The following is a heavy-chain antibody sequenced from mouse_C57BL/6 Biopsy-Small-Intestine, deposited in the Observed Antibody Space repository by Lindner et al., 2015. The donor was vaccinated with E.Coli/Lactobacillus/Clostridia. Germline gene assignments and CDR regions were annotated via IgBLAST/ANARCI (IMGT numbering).Heavy chain of an antibody. CDR1: GYTFTNYW. D-gene: IGHD2-1*01. CDR2: IYPGGGYT. CDR3: ARKDYGNYHDY. J-gene: IGHJ2*01. V-gene: IGHV1-63*01. Sequence: VQLQESGAELVRPGTSVKMSCKASGYTFTNYWIGWAKQRPGHGLEWIGDIYPGGGYTNYNEKFKGKATLTADKSSSTAYMQLSSLTSEDSAVYFCARKDYGNYHDYWGQGTTLTVSS.